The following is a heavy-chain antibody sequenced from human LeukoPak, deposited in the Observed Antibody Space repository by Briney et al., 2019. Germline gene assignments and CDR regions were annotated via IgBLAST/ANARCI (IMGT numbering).Heavy chain of an antibody. CDR1: GFTVSKAW. CDR3: AKDDEGYY. D-gene: IGHD3-3*01. V-gene: IGHV3-7*04. Sequence: PGGSLRLAWAAAGFTVSKAWMGWLRQTPEKGLEWVANIKEDGSAKYYVDSVKGRFTISRDNAKNSLYLKMNSLRAEDRAVYYCAKDDEGYYWGQGILVTVSS. J-gene: IGHJ4*02. CDR2: IKEDGSAK.